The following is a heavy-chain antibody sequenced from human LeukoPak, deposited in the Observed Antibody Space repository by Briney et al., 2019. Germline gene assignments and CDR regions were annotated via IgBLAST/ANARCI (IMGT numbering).Heavy chain of an antibody. CDR2: ISGSGGST. J-gene: IGHJ4*02. Sequence: PGGSLRLSCAASRFTFSSYAMSWVRQAPGKGLEWVSAISGSGGSTYYADPVKGRFTISRDNSKNTLYLQMNSLRAEDTAVYHCAKDPKNFDYYFDYWDQGTLVTVSS. CDR1: RFTFSSYA. D-gene: IGHD3-9*01. CDR3: AKDPKNFDYYFDY. V-gene: IGHV3-23*01.